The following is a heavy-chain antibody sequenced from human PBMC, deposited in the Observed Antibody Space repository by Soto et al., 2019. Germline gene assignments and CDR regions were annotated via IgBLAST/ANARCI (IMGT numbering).Heavy chain of an antibody. Sequence: SETLSLTCAVSGGSIISSNWWNWVRQPPGKGLEWIGEIYHSGSTYYKPSLKSRVAMSVDTSKNQFSLKLTSATAADTAVYYCARRDWSGSTSHFYFDYWGQGVLATVSS. CDR2: IYHSGST. V-gene: IGHV4-4*02. J-gene: IGHJ4*02. CDR3: ARRDWSGSTSHFYFDY. CDR1: GGSIISSNW. D-gene: IGHD3-9*01.